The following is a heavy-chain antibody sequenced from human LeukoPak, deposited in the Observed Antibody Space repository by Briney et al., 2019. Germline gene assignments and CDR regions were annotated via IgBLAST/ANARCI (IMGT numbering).Heavy chain of an antibody. V-gene: IGHV3-30-3*01. CDR2: ISYDGSNK. CDR3: ARAVELIGTVSTDAFDI. CDR1: GFTFSSYA. J-gene: IGHJ3*02. Sequence: GGSLRLSCAASGFTFSSYAMHWVRQAPGKGLEWVAVISYDGSNKYYADSVKGRFTTSRDNSKNTLYLQMNSLRAEDTAVYYCARAVELIGTVSTDAFDIWGQGTMVTVSS. D-gene: IGHD4-17*01.